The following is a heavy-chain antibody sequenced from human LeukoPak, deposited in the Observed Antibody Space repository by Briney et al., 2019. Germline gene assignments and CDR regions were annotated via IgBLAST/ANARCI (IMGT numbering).Heavy chain of an antibody. D-gene: IGHD6-19*01. CDR1: GGSISSGGYY. V-gene: IGHV4-30-2*01. J-gene: IGHJ1*01. Sequence: QPSETLSLTCTVSGGSISSGGYYWSWIRQPPGKGLEWIGYIYHSGGTYYNPSLKSRVTISVDRSKNQFSLKLSSVTAADTAVYYCARVYSSGSRAFQHWGQGTLVTVSS. CDR2: IYHSGGT. CDR3: ARVYSSGSRAFQH.